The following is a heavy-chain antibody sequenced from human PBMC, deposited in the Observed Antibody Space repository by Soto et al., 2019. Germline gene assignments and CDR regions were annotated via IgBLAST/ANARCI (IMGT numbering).Heavy chain of an antibody. CDR1: GFTFSSYW. V-gene: IGHV3-7*01. CDR3: AREGNANMITFGGVIDYFDY. J-gene: IGHJ4*02. CDR2: IKQDGSEK. Sequence: GGSLILSCAASGFTFSSYWMSWVRQAPGKGLEWVANIKQDGSEKYYVDSVKGRFTISRDNAKNSLYLQMNSLRAEDTAVYYCAREGNANMITFGGVIDYFDYWGQGTLVTVSS. D-gene: IGHD3-16*02.